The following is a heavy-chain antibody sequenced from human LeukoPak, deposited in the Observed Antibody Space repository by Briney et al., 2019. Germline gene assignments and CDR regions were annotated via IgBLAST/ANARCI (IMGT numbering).Heavy chain of an antibody. J-gene: IGHJ6*03. CDR2: INHSGST. CDR1: GGSFSGYY. D-gene: IGHD3-10*01. CDR3: ARYGSGTYYMDV. V-gene: IGHV4-34*01. Sequence: SETLSLTCAVYGGSFSGYYWSWIRQPPGKGLEWIGEINHSGSTNYNPSLKSRVTISVDTSKNQFSLKLSSVTAADTAVYYCARYGSGTYYMDVWGKGTTATISS.